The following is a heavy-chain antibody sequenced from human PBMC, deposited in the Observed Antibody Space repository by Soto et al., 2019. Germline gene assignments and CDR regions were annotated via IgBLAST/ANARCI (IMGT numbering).Heavy chain of an antibody. CDR2: TSGGGGGT. J-gene: IGHJ4*02. CDR1: GFPFSNYA. V-gene: IGHV3-23*01. D-gene: IGHD3-10*01. Sequence: PGGSLRLSCSVSGFPFSNYAMSWVRQAPGKGLEWVSSTSGGGGGTHYADSMKGRFTISRDNSKNTLYVQMNSLRAEDTAVYYCAKRGSGSYYTYWGQGTLVTVSS. CDR3: AKRGSGSYYTY.